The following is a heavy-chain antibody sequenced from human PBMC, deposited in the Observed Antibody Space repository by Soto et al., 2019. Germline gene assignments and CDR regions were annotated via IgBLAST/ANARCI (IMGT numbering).Heavy chain of an antibody. CDR3: GRDLTSNANCIDP. D-gene: IGHD2-2*01. Sequence: SETLSLTCSVSGDYIHVGGYYWTWIRQRPGKGLEWMGYIYYTGKTYYNPSLESRLTMSVDRSKNQFSLRLTSVTAADTAVYFCGRDLTSNANCIDPWGQGTLVTVSA. J-gene: IGHJ5*02. V-gene: IGHV4-30-4*01. CDR1: GDYIHVGGYY. CDR2: IYYTGKT.